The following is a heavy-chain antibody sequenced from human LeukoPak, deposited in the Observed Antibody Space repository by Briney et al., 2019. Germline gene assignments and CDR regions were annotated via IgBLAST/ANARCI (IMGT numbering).Heavy chain of an antibody. Sequence: SETLSLTCTVSGGSISSYYWSWIRQPPGKGLEWIGYIYYSGSTNYNPSLKSRVTISVDTSKNQFSLKLSSVTAADTAVYYCASVAAAAGLRYWGQGTLVTVPS. V-gene: IGHV4-59*01. CDR3: ASVAAAAGLRY. CDR1: GGSISSYY. J-gene: IGHJ4*02. D-gene: IGHD6-13*01. CDR2: IYYSGST.